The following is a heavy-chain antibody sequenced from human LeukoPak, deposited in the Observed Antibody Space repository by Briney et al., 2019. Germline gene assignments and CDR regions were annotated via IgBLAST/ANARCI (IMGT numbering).Heavy chain of an antibody. J-gene: IGHJ3*02. CDR3: AKEKQQRVSQSLDI. CDR2: ISYDGSTK. Sequence: PGRSLRLSCAASGFSFSSYAMHWVRQAPGKGLEWVAVISYDGSTKYYADSVKGRFTISRDNSKNTLYLQMNSLRAEDTAVYYCAKEKQQRVSQSLDIWGQGTMVTVSS. D-gene: IGHD6-13*01. V-gene: IGHV3-30*04. CDR1: GFSFSSYA.